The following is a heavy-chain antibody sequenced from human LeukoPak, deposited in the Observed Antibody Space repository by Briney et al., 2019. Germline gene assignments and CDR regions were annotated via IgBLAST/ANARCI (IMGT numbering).Heavy chain of an antibody. J-gene: IGHJ5*02. Sequence: SETLSLTCSVSGGSIDSGSYCWSWVRLPPEKGLEWIASIHYTGSTYYNPSLKSRSTISRDTPKNQFSLTLTSVIDADTAVYYCVRHVHSPSFDPWGQGTLVTVSS. CDR3: VRHVHSPSFDP. CDR2: IHYTGST. V-gene: IGHV4-39*01. CDR1: GGSIDSGSYC.